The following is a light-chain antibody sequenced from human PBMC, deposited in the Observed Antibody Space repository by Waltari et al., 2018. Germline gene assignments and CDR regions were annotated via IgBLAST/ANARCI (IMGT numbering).Light chain of an antibody. Sequence: QSALTQPPSAPGSPGQSVTISCTGTSSDVGGYNYVSWYQQHPGKAPKLMIYEVSKRPSGVPDRSSGSKSGNTASLTVSGLQAEDEADYYCSSYAGSNNLIFGGGTKLTVL. CDR1: SSDVGGYNY. J-gene: IGLJ2*01. CDR2: EVS. CDR3: SSYAGSNNLI. V-gene: IGLV2-8*01.